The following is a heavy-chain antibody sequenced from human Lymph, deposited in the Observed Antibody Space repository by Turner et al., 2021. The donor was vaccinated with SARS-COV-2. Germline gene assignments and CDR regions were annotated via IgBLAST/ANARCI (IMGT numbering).Heavy chain of an antibody. Sequence: QVQLVESVGGVVQPGWSLRLSCAASGFTFNNYPMHWVRQAPGKGLEWVAVISYDGSNKYYADSVKGRFTISRDNSKNTLYLQMNSLRAEDTAVYYCARDSSGSGTLDYWGQGTLVTVSS. CDR1: GFTFNNYP. J-gene: IGHJ4*02. CDR2: ISYDGSNK. D-gene: IGHD3-10*01. CDR3: ARDSSGSGTLDY. V-gene: IGHV3-30-3*01.